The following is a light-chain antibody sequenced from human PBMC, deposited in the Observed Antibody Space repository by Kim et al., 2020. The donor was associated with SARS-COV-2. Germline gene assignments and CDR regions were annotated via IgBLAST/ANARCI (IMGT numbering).Light chain of an antibody. Sequence: SYELTQRPSVSVAPGKTARITCGGNNIGSKSVHWYQQKPGQAPVLVIYYDSDRPSGIPERFSGSNSGNTATLTISRVEAGEEADYYCQVWDCSSDHYVFG. CDR2: YDS. J-gene: IGLJ1*01. CDR1: NIGSKS. CDR3: QVWDCSSDHYV. V-gene: IGLV3-21*04.